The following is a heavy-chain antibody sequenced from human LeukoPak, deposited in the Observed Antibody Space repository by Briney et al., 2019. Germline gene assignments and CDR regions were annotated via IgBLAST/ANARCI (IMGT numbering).Heavy chain of an antibody. V-gene: IGHV4-34*01. CDR3: ARSPLEWLLFNWFDP. CDR1: GGSFSGYY. D-gene: IGHD3-3*01. J-gene: IGHJ5*02. CDR2: INHSGST. Sequence: PSETLSLTCAVYGGSFSGYYWSWIRQPPGKGLEWIGEINHSGSTNYNPSLKSRVTISVDTSKNQFSLKLSSVTAADTAVYYCARSPLEWLLFNWFDPWGQGTLVTVSS.